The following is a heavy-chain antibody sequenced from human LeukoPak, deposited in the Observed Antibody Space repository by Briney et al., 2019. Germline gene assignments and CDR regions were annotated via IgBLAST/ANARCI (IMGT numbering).Heavy chain of an antibody. CDR1: GFTFSSYA. Sequence: GGSLRLSCAASGFTFSSYAMSWVRQAPGKGLEWVSAISGSGGSTYYADSVKGRFTVSRDNSKNTLYLQMNSLRAEDTAVYYCAKVAHSSSWYEGWYFDLWGRGTLVTVSS. D-gene: IGHD6-13*01. CDR2: ISGSGGST. CDR3: AKVAHSSSWYEGWYFDL. V-gene: IGHV3-23*01. J-gene: IGHJ2*01.